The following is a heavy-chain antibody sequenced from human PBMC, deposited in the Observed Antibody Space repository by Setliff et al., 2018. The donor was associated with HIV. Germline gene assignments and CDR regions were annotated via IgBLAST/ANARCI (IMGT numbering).Heavy chain of an antibody. D-gene: IGHD7-27*01. Sequence: GASVKVSCKTSGYTFTSTGISWVRQAPGQGLEWMGWISAYNGDTNIPQRFQGRVTMTRDTSINTAYMELNSLRSDDTAVYYCARQLSNSLDYWGQGALVTVSS. CDR1: GYTFTSTG. CDR2: ISAYNGDT. V-gene: IGHV1-18*04. CDR3: ARQLSNSLDY. J-gene: IGHJ4*02.